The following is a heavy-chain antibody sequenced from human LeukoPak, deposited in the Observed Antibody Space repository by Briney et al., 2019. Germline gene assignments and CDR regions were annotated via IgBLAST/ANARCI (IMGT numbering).Heavy chain of an antibody. V-gene: IGHV3-13*01. CDR1: GFTFSSYD. CDR2: IGTAGDT. J-gene: IGHJ4*02. Sequence: HPGGSLRLSCAASGFTFSSYDMHWVRQATGKGLEWVSAIGTAGDTYYPGSVKGRFTISRENAKNSLYLQMNSLRAGDTAVYYCARRGDYGSGTDYFDYWGQGTLVTVSS. CDR3: ARRGDYGSGTDYFDY. D-gene: IGHD3-10*01.